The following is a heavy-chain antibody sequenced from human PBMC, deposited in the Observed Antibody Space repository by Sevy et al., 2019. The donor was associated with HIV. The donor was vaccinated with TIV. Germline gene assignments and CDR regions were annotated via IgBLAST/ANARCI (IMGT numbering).Heavy chain of an antibody. CDR3: VRHSDSRRLSWLDT. D-gene: IGHD2-15*01. V-gene: IGHV4-39*01. CDR1: NASISSSSYY. CDR2: IYYSGTT. Sequence: LETLSLTCSVSNASISSSSYYWGWVRQPPGKALEWIGIIYYSGTTYYSPSHKSRVTISVDTSKNQFFLDLRSMTATDTAVYYCVRHSDSRRLSWLDTWGQGILVTVSS. J-gene: IGHJ5*02.